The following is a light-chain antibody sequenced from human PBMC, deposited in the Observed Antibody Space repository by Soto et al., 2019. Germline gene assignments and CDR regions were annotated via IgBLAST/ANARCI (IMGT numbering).Light chain of an antibody. Sequence: DIQMTQSPPRLSASEGDRVTITCRASQSISTWLAWYQQRPGKAPKVLISEASTLESGSPARFSGSGSGTEFTLTISSRQPDDVAKYYCQHAIGTFGQGTKVEIK. CDR2: EAS. V-gene: IGKV1-5*01. J-gene: IGKJ1*01. CDR3: QHAIGT. CDR1: QSISTW.